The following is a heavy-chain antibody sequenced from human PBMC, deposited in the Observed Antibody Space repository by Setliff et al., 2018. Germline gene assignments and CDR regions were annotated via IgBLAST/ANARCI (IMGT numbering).Heavy chain of an antibody. CDR3: ARARRAVVVVAATIFDY. Sequence: ASVKVSCKTSGYTSAFYGINWVRQAPGQGLEWMGGIIPILGIANYAQKFQGRVTITADESTSTAYMGLSSLRSEDTAVYYCARARRAVVVVAATIFDYWGQGTLVTVSS. CDR1: GYTSAFYG. J-gene: IGHJ4*02. V-gene: IGHV1-69*10. CDR2: IIPILGIA. D-gene: IGHD2-15*01.